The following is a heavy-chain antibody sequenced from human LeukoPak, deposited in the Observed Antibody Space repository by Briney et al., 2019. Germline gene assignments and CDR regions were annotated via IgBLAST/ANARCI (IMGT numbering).Heavy chain of an antibody. CDR3: AKPLYAVRGKNFFDY. V-gene: IGHV3-23*01. J-gene: IGHJ4*02. Sequence: GGSLRLSCAASGFSFTTSGMGWVRQAPGKGLEWVSGISSSGDETHYADSVRGRFTISRDNSQDTLYLEVKSLRVEDTAVYFCAKPLYAVRGKNFFDYWGQGTLVIVSS. D-gene: IGHD3-16*01. CDR2: ISSSGDET. CDR1: GFSFTTSG.